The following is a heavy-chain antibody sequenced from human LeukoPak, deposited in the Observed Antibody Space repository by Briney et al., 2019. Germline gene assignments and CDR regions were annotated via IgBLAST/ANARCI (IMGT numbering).Heavy chain of an antibody. D-gene: IGHD6-19*01. CDR2: MSPNNGNT. CDR3: ARSRPVRY. Sequence: ASVKVSCKTSGYTFTNYDINWVRQATGQGLEWLGWMSPNNGNTGYAQKFQGRVTMTRNTSISTAYMELSSLRSEDTAVYYCARSRPVRYWGQGTLVTVSS. J-gene: IGHJ4*02. V-gene: IGHV1-8*01. CDR1: GYTFTNYD.